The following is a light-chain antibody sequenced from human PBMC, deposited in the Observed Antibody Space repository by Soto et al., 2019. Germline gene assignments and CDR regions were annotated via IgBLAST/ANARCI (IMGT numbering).Light chain of an antibody. CDR3: GSWDSSLSASV. J-gene: IGLJ1*01. CDR2: DDN. V-gene: IGLV1-51*01. CDR1: SSNIGGNS. Sequence: QSVLTQAPSVSAAPGQKVTISCSGSSSNIGGNSVSWYQQLPGTAPKLLIYDDNKRPSGIPDRFSGSKSGTSATLGITGFQTGDEADYYCGSWDSSLSASVFATGPKATVL.